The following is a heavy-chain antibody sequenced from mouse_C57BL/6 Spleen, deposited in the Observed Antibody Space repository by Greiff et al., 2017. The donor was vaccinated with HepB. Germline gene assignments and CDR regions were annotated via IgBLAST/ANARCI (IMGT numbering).Heavy chain of an antibody. D-gene: IGHD2-1*01. CDR2: INPNNGGT. J-gene: IGHJ1*03. CDR1: GYTFTDYY. V-gene: IGHV1-26*01. CDR3: ARSESYGKEYFDV. Sequence: VQLQQSGPELVKPGASVKISCKASGYTFTDYYMNWVKQSHGKSLEWIGDINPNNGGTSYNQKFKGKATLTVDKSSSTAYMELRSLTSEDSAVYYCARSESYGKEYFDVWGTGTTVTVSS.